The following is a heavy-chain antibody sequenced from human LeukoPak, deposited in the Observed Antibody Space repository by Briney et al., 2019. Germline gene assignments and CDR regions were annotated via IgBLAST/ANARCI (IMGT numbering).Heavy chain of an antibody. Sequence: GGSLRLSCAASGFTVSSNYMNWVRQAPGKGLEWVSYISSSSSTIYYADSVKGRFTISRDNAKNSLYLQMNSLRAEDTALYYCAKGRFGEPFYYFDYWGQGTLVTVSS. CDR1: GFTVSSNY. CDR2: ISSSSSTI. D-gene: IGHD3-10*01. V-gene: IGHV3-48*04. J-gene: IGHJ4*02. CDR3: AKGRFGEPFYYFDY.